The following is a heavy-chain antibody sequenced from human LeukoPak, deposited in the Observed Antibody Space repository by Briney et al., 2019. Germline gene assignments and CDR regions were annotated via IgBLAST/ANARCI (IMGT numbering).Heavy chain of an antibody. J-gene: IGHJ3*02. CDR1: GFTFSSYA. Sequence: HPGGSLRLSCAASGFTFSSYAMSWVRQAPGKGLEGVSAICGSGGSTYYADSVKGRFTISRDNSKNTLYLQMNRLSGEETAVYYCARECIAVAGNDAFDIWGQGTMVTVSS. CDR2: ICGSGGST. V-gene: IGHV3-23*01. D-gene: IGHD6-19*01. CDR3: ARECIAVAGNDAFDI.